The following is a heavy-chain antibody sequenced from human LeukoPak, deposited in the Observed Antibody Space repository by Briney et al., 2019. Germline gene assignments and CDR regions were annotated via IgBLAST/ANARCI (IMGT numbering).Heavy chain of an antibody. CDR3: ARTYSWSLSRFDY. D-gene: IGHD3-16*02. J-gene: IGHJ4*02. CDR1: GFTFDDYA. V-gene: IGHV3-9*01. Sequence: GRSLRLSCAATGFTFDDYAMHWVRKAPGKGLEWVSGISWNSGSIGYADSVKGRFTISRDNSKNTLYLQMNSLRAEDTAVYYCARTYSWSLSRFDYWGQGTLVTVSS. CDR2: ISWNSGSI.